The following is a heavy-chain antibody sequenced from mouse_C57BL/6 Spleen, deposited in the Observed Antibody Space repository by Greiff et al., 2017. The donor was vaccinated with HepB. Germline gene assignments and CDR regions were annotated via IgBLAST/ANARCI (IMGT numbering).Heavy chain of an antibody. CDR3: ARGGSYYFDY. CDR1: GYTFTSYW. CDR2: IDPSDSYT. J-gene: IGHJ2*01. V-gene: IGHV1-50*01. Sequence: QVQLQQPGAELVKPGASVKLSCKASGYTFTSYWMQWVKQRPGQGLEWIGEIDPSDSYTNYNQKLKGKATLTVDTSSSTAYMQLSSLTSEDSAVYYCARGGSYYFDYWGQGTTLTVSS.